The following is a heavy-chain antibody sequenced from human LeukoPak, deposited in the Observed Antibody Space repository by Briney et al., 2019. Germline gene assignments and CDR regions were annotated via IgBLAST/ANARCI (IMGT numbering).Heavy chain of an antibody. CDR3: ARDHRYAFDN. Sequence: GFLRPSLAALGITLRDFSMDLVRPASGEGPEWISYVGISSGNTKYADSVKGRFTISGDSAKNSVFLQMNNLRVEDTAVYYCARDHRYAFDNWGQGTLVTVSS. D-gene: IGHD5-12*01. CDR1: GITLRDFS. J-gene: IGHJ4*02. CDR2: VGISSGNT. V-gene: IGHV3-48*04.